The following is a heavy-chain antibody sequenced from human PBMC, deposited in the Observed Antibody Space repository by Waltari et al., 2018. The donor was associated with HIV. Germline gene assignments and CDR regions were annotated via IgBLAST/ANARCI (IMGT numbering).Heavy chain of an antibody. CDR3: AREIAAAGNWFDP. Sequence: EVQLVESGGGLVQPGGSLRLSCAASGFTFSSYSMTWVRQAPGKGLGWVSYISSSSSTIYYADSVKGRFTISRDNAKNSLYLQMNSLRAEDTAVYYCAREIAAAGNWFDPWGQGTLVTVSS. V-gene: IGHV3-48*04. CDR2: ISSSSSTI. J-gene: IGHJ5*02. CDR1: GFTFSSYS. D-gene: IGHD6-13*01.